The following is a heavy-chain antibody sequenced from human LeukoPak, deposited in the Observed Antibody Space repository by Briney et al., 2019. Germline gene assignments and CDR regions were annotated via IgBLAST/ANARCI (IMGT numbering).Heavy chain of an antibody. Sequence: GESLKISCQGSGYIVTDYWITWVRQMPGKGLEWMGIVYPTNSETRYSPSFQGQVTISADKSITTAYLQWSSLEASDTAIYYCARARYSASDTQGFDFWGQGTLVTVSS. CDR2: VYPTNSET. CDR1: GYIVTDYW. V-gene: IGHV5-51*01. CDR3: ARARYSASDTQGFDF. D-gene: IGHD5-12*01. J-gene: IGHJ4*02.